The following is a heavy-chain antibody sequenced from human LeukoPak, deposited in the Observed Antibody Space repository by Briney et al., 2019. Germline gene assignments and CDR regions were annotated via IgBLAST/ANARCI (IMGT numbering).Heavy chain of an antibody. D-gene: IGHD3-22*01. Sequence: GGSLRLSCAASGLTFSNYDMHWVRQAPGKGLEWVAFIRYDGSNKNYADSVKGRFTISRDNSKNTLYLQMNSLRVDDTAVYYCAKSYDSSGYYYEQYFQHWGQGTLVTVSS. CDR2: IRYDGSNK. CDR1: GLTFSNYD. V-gene: IGHV3-30*02. CDR3: AKSYDSSGYYYEQYFQH. J-gene: IGHJ1*01.